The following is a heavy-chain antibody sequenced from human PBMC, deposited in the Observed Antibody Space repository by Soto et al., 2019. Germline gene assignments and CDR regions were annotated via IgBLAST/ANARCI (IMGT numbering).Heavy chain of an antibody. CDR3: ARSFLVVPAAINGVGAFDI. V-gene: IGHV4-31*03. CDR2: IYYSGST. CDR1: GGSISSGGYY. D-gene: IGHD2-2*02. Sequence: PSETLSLTCTVSGGSISSGGYYWSWIRQHPGKGLEWIGYIYYSGSTYYNPSLKSRVTISVDTSKNQFSLKLSSVTAADTAVYYCARSFLVVPAAINGVGAFDIWGQGTIVTVSS. J-gene: IGHJ3*02.